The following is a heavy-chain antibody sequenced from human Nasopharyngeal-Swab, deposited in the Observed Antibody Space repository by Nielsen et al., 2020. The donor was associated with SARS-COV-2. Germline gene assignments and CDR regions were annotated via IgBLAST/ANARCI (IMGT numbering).Heavy chain of an antibody. CDR1: GYTFTSYA. D-gene: IGHD3-10*01. Sequence: ASVKVSCKASGYTFTSYAMHWVRQAPGQRLEWMGWINAGNGNTKYSQKFQGRVTITRDTSAGTAYMELSSLRSEDTAVYYCARDSDQLWFGEYTSNWFDPWGQGTLVTVSS. V-gene: IGHV1-3*01. J-gene: IGHJ5*02. CDR3: ARDSDQLWFGEYTSNWFDP. CDR2: INAGNGNT.